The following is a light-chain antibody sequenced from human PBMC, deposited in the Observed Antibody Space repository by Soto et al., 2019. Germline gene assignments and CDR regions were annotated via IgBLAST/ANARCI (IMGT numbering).Light chain of an antibody. J-gene: IGKJ5*01. V-gene: IGKV3-20*01. Sequence: EFVLTQSPGTLSLSPGERATLSCRASQSLTNSFIAWYQQRPGQAPRLLIYDTSSRASGIPDRFSGSGSGTDFTLTISRLETEDFAVFYCQQYGTSEITFGQGTRLEL. CDR1: QSLTNSF. CDR2: DTS. CDR3: QQYGTSEIT.